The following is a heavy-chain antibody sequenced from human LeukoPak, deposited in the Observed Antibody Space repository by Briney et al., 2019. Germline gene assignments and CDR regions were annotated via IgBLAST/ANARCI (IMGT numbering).Heavy chain of an antibody. Sequence: GGSLRLCCAASGFTFSSYAMSWVRQAPGKGLEWVSAMSGSGDSTYYADSVKGRFTISRDNSKKKLFLQMNSLRAEDTAVYFCAKDRWVLGETKGGEMFDYWGQGTLVTVSS. J-gene: IGHJ4*02. CDR2: MSGSGDST. D-gene: IGHD3-9*01. V-gene: IGHV3-23*01. CDR3: AKDRWVLGETKGGEMFDY. CDR1: GFTFSSYA.